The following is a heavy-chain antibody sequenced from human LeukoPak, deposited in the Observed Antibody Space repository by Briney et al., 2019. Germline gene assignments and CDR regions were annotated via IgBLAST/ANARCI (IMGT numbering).Heavy chain of an antibody. Sequence: ASVKVSCKASGYTFTSYGISWVRQAPGQGLEWMGWISAYIGNTNYAQKLQGRVTMTTDTSTSTAHMELRSLRSDDTAVYYCAGAEYCSSTSCYSGGRLYSSSAGDYWGQGTLVTVS. CDR3: AGAEYCSSTSCYSGGRLYSSSAGDY. CDR1: GYTFTSYG. D-gene: IGHD2-2*01. V-gene: IGHV1-18*01. CDR2: ISAYIGNT. J-gene: IGHJ4*02.